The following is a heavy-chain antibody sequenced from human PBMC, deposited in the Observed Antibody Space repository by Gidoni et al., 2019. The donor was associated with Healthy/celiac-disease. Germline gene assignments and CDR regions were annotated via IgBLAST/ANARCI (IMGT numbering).Heavy chain of an antibody. Sequence: QVQLVESGGGVVQPGRSLRLSCAASGFTLSSYGMHWVRQAPGKGLGWVAVIWYDGSNKYYADSVKGRFTISRDNSKNTLYLQMNSLRAEDTAVYYCARGGEGKWEPFCLYWGQGTLVTVSS. CDR1: GFTLSSYG. D-gene: IGHD1-26*01. V-gene: IGHV3-33*01. CDR3: ARGGEGKWEPFCLY. CDR2: IWYDGSNK. J-gene: IGHJ4*02.